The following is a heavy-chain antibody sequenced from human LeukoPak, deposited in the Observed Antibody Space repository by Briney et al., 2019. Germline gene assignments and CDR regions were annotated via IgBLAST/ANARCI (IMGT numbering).Heavy chain of an antibody. Sequence: GASVKVSCKASGYTFTIYYMHWVRQAPGQRLEWMGWINAGNGNTKYSQKFQGRVTITRDTSASTAYMELSSLRSEDTAVYYCARGDGYNYFDYWGQGTLVTVSS. CDR3: ARGDGYNYFDY. CDR1: GYTFTIYY. J-gene: IGHJ4*02. CDR2: INAGNGNT. D-gene: IGHD5-24*01. V-gene: IGHV1-3*01.